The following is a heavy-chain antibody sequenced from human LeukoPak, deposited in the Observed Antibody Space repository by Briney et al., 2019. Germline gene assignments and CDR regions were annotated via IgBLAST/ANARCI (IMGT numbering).Heavy chain of an antibody. J-gene: IGHJ3*02. D-gene: IGHD3-22*01. CDR3: ASPWADYYDSSGLGAFDI. Sequence: PGGSLRLSCAASGFTFSSYGMHWVRQAPGKGLEWVAFIRYDGSNKYYADSVKGRFTISRDNSKNTLYLQMNSLRAEDTAVYYCASPWADYYDSSGLGAFDIWGQGTMVTVSS. CDR1: GFTFSSYG. V-gene: IGHV3-30*02. CDR2: IRYDGSNK.